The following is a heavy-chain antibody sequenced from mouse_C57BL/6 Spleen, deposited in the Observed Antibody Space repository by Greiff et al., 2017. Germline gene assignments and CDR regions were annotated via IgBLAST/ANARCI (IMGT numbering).Heavy chain of an antibody. CDR2: INPGSGGT. CDR3: ARRGYSNPNYFDY. V-gene: IGHV1-54*01. D-gene: IGHD2-5*01. Sequence: VQLQESGAELVRPGTSVKVSCKASGYAFTNYLIEWVKQRPGQGLEWIGVINPGSGGTNYNEKFKGKATLTADKSSSTAYMQLSSLTSEDSAVYFCARRGYSNPNYFDYWGQGTTLTVSS. J-gene: IGHJ2*01. CDR1: GYAFTNYL.